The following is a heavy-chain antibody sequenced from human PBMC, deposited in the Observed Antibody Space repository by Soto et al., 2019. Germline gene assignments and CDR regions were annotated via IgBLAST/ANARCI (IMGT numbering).Heavy chain of an antibody. J-gene: IGHJ6*03. CDR2: MNPNSGNT. V-gene: IGHV1-8*01. CDR1: GYTFTSYE. D-gene: IGHD3-10*01. Sequence: GASVKVSCKASGYTFTSYEINWVRQATGQGLEWMGWMNPNSGNTGYAQKFQGRVTMTRNTSISTAYMELSSLRSEDTAVYYCARSEGFGSYYYYYYMDVWGKGTTVTVSS. CDR3: ARSEGFGSYYYYYYMDV.